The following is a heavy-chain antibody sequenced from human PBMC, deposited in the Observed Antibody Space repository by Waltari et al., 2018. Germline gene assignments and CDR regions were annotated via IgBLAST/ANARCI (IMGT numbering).Heavy chain of an antibody. CDR1: GGSISSSSYY. CDR3: ARQHYSNPFGYFDY. CDR2: FYYSGST. D-gene: IGHD4-4*01. J-gene: IGHJ4*02. V-gene: IGHV4-39*01. Sequence: QLQLQESGPGLVKPSETLSLTCTVSGGSISSSSYYWGWIRQPPGKGLEWIGRFYYSGSTYYNPSLKRRVTIAVDTSKNQFSLKLSSVTAADTAVYYCARQHYSNPFGYFDYWGQGTLVTVSS.